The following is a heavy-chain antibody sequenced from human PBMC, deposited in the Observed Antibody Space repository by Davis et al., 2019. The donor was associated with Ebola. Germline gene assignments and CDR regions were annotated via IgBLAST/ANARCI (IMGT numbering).Heavy chain of an antibody. J-gene: IGHJ6*02. CDR2: IKQDGGEK. D-gene: IGHD5-12*01. V-gene: IGHV3-7*03. Sequence: PGGSLRLSCAASGFTFSSYWMSWVRQAPGKGPEWVAIIKQDGGEKYYVDSVKGRFTISRDNAKNSLFLQMNSLRAEDTALYYCASGDGRGSSYDMDVWGQGTTVTVSS. CDR3: ASGDGRGSSYDMDV. CDR1: GFTFSSYW.